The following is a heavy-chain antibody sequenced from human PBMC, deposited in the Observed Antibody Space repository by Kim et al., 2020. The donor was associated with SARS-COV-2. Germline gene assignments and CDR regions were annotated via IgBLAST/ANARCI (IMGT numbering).Heavy chain of an antibody. Sequence: ASVKVSCKASGYTFTNYYMHWVRQAPGQGLEWMGIINPSGGSTSYAQKFQGRVTMTRDTSTSTVYMELSSLRSEDTAVYYCARPRSGGFDAFDIWGQGTMVTVSS. D-gene: IGHD6-19*01. V-gene: IGHV1-46*01. J-gene: IGHJ3*02. CDR3: ARPRSGGFDAFDI. CDR1: GYTFTNYY. CDR2: INPSGGST.